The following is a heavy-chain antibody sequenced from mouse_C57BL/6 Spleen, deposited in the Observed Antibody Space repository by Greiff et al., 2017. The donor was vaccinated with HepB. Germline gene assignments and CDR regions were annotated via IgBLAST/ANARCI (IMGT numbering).Heavy chain of an antibody. V-gene: IGHV1-52*01. Sequence: QVQLKQPGAELVRPGSSVKLSCKASGYTFTSYWMHWVKQRPIQGLEWIGNIDPSDSETHYNQKFKDKATLTVDKSSSTAYMQLSSLTSEDSAVYYCASSYGNYVLYFDVWGTGTTVTVSS. D-gene: IGHD2-1*01. CDR2: IDPSDSET. J-gene: IGHJ1*03. CDR1: GYTFTSYW. CDR3: ASSYGNYVLYFDV.